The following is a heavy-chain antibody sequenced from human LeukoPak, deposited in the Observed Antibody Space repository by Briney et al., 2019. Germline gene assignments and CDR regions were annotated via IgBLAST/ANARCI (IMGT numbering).Heavy chain of an antibody. D-gene: IGHD4-17*01. Sequence: GASVKVSCKASGGTFSSYAISWVRQAPGQGLEWMGRIIPIFGTANYAQKFQGRVTITTDESTGTAYMELSSLRSEDTAVYYCARHLRATVTMGPYFDYWGQGTLVTVSS. J-gene: IGHJ4*02. CDR3: ARHLRATVTMGPYFDY. V-gene: IGHV1-69*05. CDR2: IIPIFGTA. CDR1: GGTFSSYA.